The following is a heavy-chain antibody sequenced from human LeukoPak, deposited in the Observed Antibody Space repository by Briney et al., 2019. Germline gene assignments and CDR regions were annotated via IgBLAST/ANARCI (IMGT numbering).Heavy chain of an antibody. CDR1: GFTITTNY. D-gene: IGHD2-2*01. CDR3: ARDLSIVLVPPTWFDP. V-gene: IGHV3-53*01. Sequence: GGSLRLSCAASGFTITTNYMNWVRQAPGKGLEWVSVIYGDDETNYADSVKGRFTISRDNTENSLYLQMNSLRAEDTAVYYCARDLSIVLVPPTWFDPWGQGTLVTVSS. CDR2: IYGDDET. J-gene: IGHJ5*02.